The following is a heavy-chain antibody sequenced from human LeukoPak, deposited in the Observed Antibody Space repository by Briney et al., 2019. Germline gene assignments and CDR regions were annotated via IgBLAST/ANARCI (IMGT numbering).Heavy chain of an antibody. CDR1: DASISGYY. J-gene: IGHJ4*02. Sequence: PSETLSLTCTVSDASISGYYWSWIRQPPGKGLEWIGSIHFSGSTNHNPSLRSRVTISVDTSKNQLSLKLSSVTAADTAVYYCARGLGGIYFDYWGQGTLVTVSS. CDR2: IHFSGST. CDR3: ARGLGGIYFDY. D-gene: IGHD1-26*01. V-gene: IGHV4-59*01.